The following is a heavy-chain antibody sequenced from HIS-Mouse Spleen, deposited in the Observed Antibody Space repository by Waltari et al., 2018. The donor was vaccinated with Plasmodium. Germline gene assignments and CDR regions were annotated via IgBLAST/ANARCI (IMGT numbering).Heavy chain of an antibody. V-gene: IGHV3-7*01. CDR2: IKQDGREK. CDR1: GFTFSSYW. CDR3: ASSWYWYFDL. D-gene: IGHD6-13*01. Sequence: EVQLVESGGGLVQPGGSLRLSCAASGFTFSSYWMSWVRQAQGKGQEWVAKIKQDGREKYYVDSVKGRFTISRDNAKNSLYLQMNSLRAEDTAVYYCASSWYWYFDLWGRGTLVTVSS. J-gene: IGHJ2*01.